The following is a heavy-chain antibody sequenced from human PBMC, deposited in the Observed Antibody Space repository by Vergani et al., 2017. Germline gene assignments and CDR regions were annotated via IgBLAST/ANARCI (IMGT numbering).Heavy chain of an antibody. D-gene: IGHD3-3*01. CDR1: GGSISSSRYY. Sequence: QLQLPESGPGLVKPSETLSLTCTVSGGSISSSRYYWGWIRQPPGKGLEWIGNIYYSGSTYYNPSLKSRVTISLDTSKNQFSLKLSSVTAADTAVYYCARVDPIYDFWSGYYLTWGQGTLVTVSS. V-gene: IGHV4-39*01. J-gene: IGHJ5*02. CDR3: ARVDPIYDFWSGYYLT. CDR2: IYYSGST.